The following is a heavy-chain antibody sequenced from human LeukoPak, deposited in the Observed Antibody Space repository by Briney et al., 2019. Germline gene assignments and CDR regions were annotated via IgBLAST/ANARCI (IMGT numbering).Heavy chain of an antibody. CDR1: GFTFSSYS. Sequence: GGSLRLSCAASGFTFSSYSMNWVRQAPGKGLEWVSYISSSSSTIYYADSVKGRFTISRDNAKNSLYLQMNSLRAEDTAVYYCARDLIRSFDYWGQGTLVTASS. CDR3: ARDLIRSFDY. D-gene: IGHD2-8*01. V-gene: IGHV3-48*04. CDR2: ISSSSSTI. J-gene: IGHJ4*02.